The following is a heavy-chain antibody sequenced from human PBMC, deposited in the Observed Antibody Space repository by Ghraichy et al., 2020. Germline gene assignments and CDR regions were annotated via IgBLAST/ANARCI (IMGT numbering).Heavy chain of an antibody. Sequence: SVKVSCKASGFTFTSSAMQWVRQARGQRLEWIGWIVVGSGNTNYAQKFQERVTITRDMSTSTAYMELSSLRSEDTAVYYCAAVPAFSSGFDYYYGMDVWGQGTTVTVSS. J-gene: IGHJ6*02. D-gene: IGHD2-15*01. CDR2: IVVGSGNT. CDR1: GFTFTSSA. V-gene: IGHV1-58*02. CDR3: AAVPAFSSGFDYYYGMDV.